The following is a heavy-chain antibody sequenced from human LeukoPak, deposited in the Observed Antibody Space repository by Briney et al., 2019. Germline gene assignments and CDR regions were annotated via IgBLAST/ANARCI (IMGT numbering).Heavy chain of an antibody. Sequence: PGGSLRLSCAASGFTFDDYAMHWVRQAPGKGLEWVSGISWNSGSIGYADSVKGRFTISRDNAKNSLYLQMNSLRAEDTAVYYCARGYSSSSGGDYWGQGTLVTVSS. V-gene: IGHV3-9*01. D-gene: IGHD6-6*01. CDR3: ARGYSSSSGGDY. J-gene: IGHJ4*02. CDR2: ISWNSGSI. CDR1: GFTFDDYA.